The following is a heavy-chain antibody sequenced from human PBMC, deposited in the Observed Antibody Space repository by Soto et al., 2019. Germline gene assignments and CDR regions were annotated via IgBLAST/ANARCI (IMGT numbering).Heavy chain of an antibody. CDR1: GFTFSSYG. CDR3: ARVISAGAWLDP. CDR2: ISYDGSNK. V-gene: IGHV3-30*03. Sequence: QVQLVESGGGVVQPGRSLRLSCAASGFTFSSYGMHWVRQAPGKGLEWVAVISYDGSNKYYADSVKGRFTISRDNSKNTLYLQMNSLRAEDTAVYYCARVISAGAWLDPWGQGTLVTVSS. J-gene: IGHJ5*02.